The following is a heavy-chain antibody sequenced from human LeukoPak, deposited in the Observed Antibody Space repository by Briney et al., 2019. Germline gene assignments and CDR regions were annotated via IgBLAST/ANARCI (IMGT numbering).Heavy chain of an antibody. CDR3: ARVPYSDYVWYFDL. J-gene: IGHJ2*01. CDR2: IYTSGST. V-gene: IGHV4-4*07. CDR1: GGSISGYS. D-gene: IGHD5-12*01. Sequence: PSETLSLTCTVSGGSISGYSWKWIRQPAGKGLEWIGRIYTSGSTNYNPSLKSRVTMSLDTSKNQFSLRLNSVTAADTAVYYCARVPYSDYVWYFDLWGRGTLVSVSS.